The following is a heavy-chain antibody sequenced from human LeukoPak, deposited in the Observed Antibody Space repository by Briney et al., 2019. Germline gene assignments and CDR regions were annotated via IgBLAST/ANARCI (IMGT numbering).Heavy chain of an antibody. CDR3: ARDFTRNSYAVAEFFHP. J-gene: IGHJ1*01. CDR1: GGSISGYY. Sequence: SETLSLTCTVSGGSISGYYWNWIRQSAGKGLEWIGRIYANGGTNYNPSLRSRVSMSVDTSKNQFSLKLTSVTAADTAIYYCARDFTRNSYAVAEFFHPWGQGTLVSVAS. CDR2: IYANGGT. V-gene: IGHV4-4*07. D-gene: IGHD5-18*01.